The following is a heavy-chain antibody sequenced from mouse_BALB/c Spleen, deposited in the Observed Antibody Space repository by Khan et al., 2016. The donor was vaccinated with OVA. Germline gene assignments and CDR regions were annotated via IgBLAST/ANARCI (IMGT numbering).Heavy chain of an antibody. CDR3: ASELGRYYAMDY. D-gene: IGHD4-1*01. Sequence: EVQLQESGPGLVKPSQSLSLTCTVTGYSITSDYAWNWIQQFPGNKLEWMGYISYSGSTTYNPSLKSRISITRDTSKDQFFLQLKSVTSEDTATYYCASELGRYYAMDYWGQGTSVTVSS. CDR1: GYSITSDYA. J-gene: IGHJ4*01. V-gene: IGHV3-2*02. CDR2: ISYSGST.